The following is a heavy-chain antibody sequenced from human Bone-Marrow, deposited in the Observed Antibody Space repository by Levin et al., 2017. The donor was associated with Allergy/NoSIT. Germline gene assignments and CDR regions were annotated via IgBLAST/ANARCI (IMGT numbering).Heavy chain of an antibody. D-gene: IGHD2-8*01. V-gene: IGHV3-23*01. CDR1: GFTFSSYA. CDR3: AKDAHDCTNGVCNGGYYDGMDV. CDR2: ISGSGGST. Sequence: PGGSLRLSCAASGFTFSSYAMSWVRQAPGKGLEWVSAISGSGGSTYYADSVKGRFTISRDNSKNTLYLQMNSLRAEDTAVYYCAKDAHDCTNGVCNGGYYDGMDVWGQGTTVTVSS. J-gene: IGHJ6*02.